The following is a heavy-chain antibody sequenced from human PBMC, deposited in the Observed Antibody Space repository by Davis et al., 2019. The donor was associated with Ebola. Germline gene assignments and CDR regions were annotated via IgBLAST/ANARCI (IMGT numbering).Heavy chain of an antibody. CDR2: ISAYNGNT. CDR1: GGTFSSYA. J-gene: IGHJ3*02. V-gene: IGHV1-18*01. D-gene: IGHD2-15*01. CDR3: ARGAPYCSGGSCYHDAFDI. Sequence: ASVKVSCKASGGTFSSYAISWVRQAPGQGLEWMGWISAYNGNTNYAQKLQGRVTMTTDTSTSTAYMELRSLRSDDTAVYYCARGAPYCSGGSCYHDAFDIWGQGTMVTVSS.